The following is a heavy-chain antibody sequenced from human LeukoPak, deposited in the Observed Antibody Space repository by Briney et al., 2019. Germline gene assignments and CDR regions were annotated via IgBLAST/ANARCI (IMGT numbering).Heavy chain of an antibody. CDR3: ARVDDCGGDCYPRVGYYYYGMDV. CDR1: GFTFSSYS. J-gene: IGHJ6*02. D-gene: IGHD2-21*02. V-gene: IGHV3-48*02. Sequence: GGSLRLSCAASGFTFSSYSMNWVRQAPGKWLEWVSYISSSSSTIYYADSVKGRFTISRDNAKNSLYLQMNSLRDEDTAVYYCARVDDCGGDCYPRVGYYYYGMDVWGQGTTVTVSS. CDR2: ISSSSSTI.